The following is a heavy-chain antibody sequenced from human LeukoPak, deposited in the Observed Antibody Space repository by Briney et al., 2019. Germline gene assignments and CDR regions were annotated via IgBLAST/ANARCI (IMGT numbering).Heavy chain of an antibody. CDR3: ARDYYGSDTYYFDY. V-gene: IGHV3-21*01. CDR2: ISSSSSYI. CDR1: GFTFSSYS. D-gene: IGHD3-10*01. J-gene: IGHJ4*02. Sequence: GRSLRLSCAASGFTFSSYSMNWVHQAPGKGLEWVSSISSSSSYIYYADSVKGRFTISRDNAKNSLYLQMNSLRAEDTAVYYCARDYYGSDTYYFDYWGQGTLVTVSS.